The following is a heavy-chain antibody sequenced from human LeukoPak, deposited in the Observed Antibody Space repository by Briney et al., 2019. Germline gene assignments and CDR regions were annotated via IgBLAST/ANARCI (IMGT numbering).Heavy chain of an antibody. D-gene: IGHD3-22*01. CDR1: GFTFSSHW. Sequence: SGGSLRLSCGASGFTFSSHWMSWVRQAPGKGLEWVANIKQDGSEKYYVDSVKGRFTISRDNAKNSLYLQMNSLRAEDTAVYYCATSTYYYDSSGYYNFDYWGQGTLVTVSS. CDR2: IKQDGSEK. J-gene: IGHJ4*02. V-gene: IGHV3-7*01. CDR3: ATSTYYYDSSGYYNFDY.